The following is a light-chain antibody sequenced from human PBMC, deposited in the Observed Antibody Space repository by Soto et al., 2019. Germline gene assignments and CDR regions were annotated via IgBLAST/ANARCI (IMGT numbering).Light chain of an antibody. V-gene: IGKV3-11*01. J-gene: IGKJ4*01. CDR1: ESVSSY. CDR2: DAS. Sequence: EIVLTQSPATLSLSPGESATLSCRASESVSSYLAWYQQRPGQAPRLLISDASNREPGIPARFSGSGSGTDFTLTISSLEPEDFAVYYCQQRSNWLTFGGGTKVEIK. CDR3: QQRSNWLT.